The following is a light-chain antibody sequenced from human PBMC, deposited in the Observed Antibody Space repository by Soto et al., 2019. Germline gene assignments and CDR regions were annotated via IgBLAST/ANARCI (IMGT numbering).Light chain of an antibody. CDR1: QSVSSF. CDR3: QQYVNSPLT. V-gene: IGKV3-20*01. Sequence: EIVLTQSPATLSLSPGERATLSCRASQSVSSFLAWYQQKPGQAPRLLIHGASNRATGIPARFSGSGSGTDFTLTISRLEPEDFAVFYCQQYVNSPLTFGGGTKVDIK. CDR2: GAS. J-gene: IGKJ4*01.